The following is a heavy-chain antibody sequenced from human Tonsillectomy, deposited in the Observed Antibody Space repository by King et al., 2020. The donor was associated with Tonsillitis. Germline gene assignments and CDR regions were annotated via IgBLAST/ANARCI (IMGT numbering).Heavy chain of an antibody. CDR1: GGSIRSGTYY. J-gene: IGHJ4*02. V-gene: IGHV4-39*01. CDR3: AISTVTKYYFDY. Sequence: QLQESGPGLVKPSETLSLTCTVSGGSIRSGTYYWGWIRQPPGKGLQWLGSFYYTGSTYYNPSLKSRVAISVDTSKNKFSLKLSSLTASDTAVYYCAISTVTKYYFDYWGQGTLVTVSS. D-gene: IGHD4-17*01. CDR2: FYYTGST.